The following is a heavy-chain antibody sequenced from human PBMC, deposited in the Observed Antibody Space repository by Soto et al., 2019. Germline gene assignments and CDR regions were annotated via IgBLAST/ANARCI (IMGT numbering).Heavy chain of an antibody. CDR2: INHSGST. Sequence: SETLSLTCAVYGGSFSGYYWSWIRQPPGKGLEWIGEINHSGSTNYNPSLKSRVTISVDTSKNQFSLKLSSVTAADTAVYYCARVDYGDYAFSDYWGQGTLVTVSS. CDR1: GGSFSGYY. CDR3: ARVDYGDYAFSDY. D-gene: IGHD4-17*01. J-gene: IGHJ4*02. V-gene: IGHV4-34*01.